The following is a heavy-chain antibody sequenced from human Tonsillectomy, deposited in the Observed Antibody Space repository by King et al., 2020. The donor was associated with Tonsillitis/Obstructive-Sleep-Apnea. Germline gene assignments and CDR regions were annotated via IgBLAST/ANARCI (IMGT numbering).Heavy chain of an antibody. CDR1: GFTFSTYT. D-gene: IGHD1-26*01. Sequence: VQLVESGGGVVQPGRSLRLSCAASGFTFSTYTMHWVRQAPGKGLEWMAVISYDGTNKYYADSVKGRFTISRDKSKNTLSLQMNSLRAEDTAVYYCARNSGSYIDTFDIWGQGTMVTVSS. V-gene: IGHV3-30*04. CDR3: ARNSGSYIDTFDI. J-gene: IGHJ3*02. CDR2: ISYDGTNK.